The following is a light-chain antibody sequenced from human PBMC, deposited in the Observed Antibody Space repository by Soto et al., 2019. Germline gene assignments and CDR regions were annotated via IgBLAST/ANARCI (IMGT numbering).Light chain of an antibody. CDR3: CSYAGSSTFYV. CDR2: EGS. V-gene: IGLV2-23*01. Sequence: QSALTQPASVSVSPGQSITISCTGTSSDVGGYNLVSWYQQHPGKAPKLMIYEGSKRPSGVSNRFSGSKSGNTASLTISGLQAEDEADYYCCSYAGSSTFYVFGTGTKVNVL. J-gene: IGLJ1*01. CDR1: SSDVGGYNL.